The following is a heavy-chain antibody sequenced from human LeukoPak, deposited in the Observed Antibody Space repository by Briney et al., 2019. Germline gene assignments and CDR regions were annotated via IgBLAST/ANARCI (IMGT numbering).Heavy chain of an antibody. CDR3: ARGNYYGMDV. CDR1: GFTFSSYW. V-gene: IGHV3-74*01. J-gene: IGHJ6*02. CDR2: INSDGTTT. Sequence: EGSLRLSCAASGFTFSSYWMHCVRQAPGKGLLLVSRINSDGTTTYYEDSVKGRFTISRDNAKNTLYLQMNSLRAEDTAVYYCARGNYYGMDVWGQGTTVTVSS.